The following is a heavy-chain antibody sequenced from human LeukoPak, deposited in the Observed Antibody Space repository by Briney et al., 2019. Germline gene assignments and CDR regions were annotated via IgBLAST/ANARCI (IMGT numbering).Heavy chain of an antibody. Sequence: GESLKISCKASGYSFTSYWIGWVRQMPGKGLEWMGIIYPNDSNTRYSPSFQGRVTISADKSVSTAYLQWTSLQASDTAMYYCAKLSSTPGYNPFDYWGQGTLVTVSS. CDR3: AKLSSTPGYNPFDY. D-gene: IGHD5-24*01. V-gene: IGHV5-51*01. CDR1: GYSFTSYW. J-gene: IGHJ4*02. CDR2: IYPNDSNT.